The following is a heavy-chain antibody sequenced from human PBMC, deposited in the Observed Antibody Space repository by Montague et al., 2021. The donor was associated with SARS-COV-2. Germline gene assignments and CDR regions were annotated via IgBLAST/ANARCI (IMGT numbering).Heavy chain of an antibody. D-gene: IGHD3-22*01. Sequence: SETLSLTCTVSGGSITNNIDYWAWIRQPPGKGLELIGSIYYTGNTYYNPSLKSRVTISVVTSKNHFTLKLSSVTAAETAVYYCARLKRYFDSSGSPSAFDFWGQGTKVTVSS. CDR3: ARLKRYFDSSGSPSAFDF. CDR2: IYYTGNT. CDR1: GGSITNNIDY. V-gene: IGHV4-39*02. J-gene: IGHJ3*01.